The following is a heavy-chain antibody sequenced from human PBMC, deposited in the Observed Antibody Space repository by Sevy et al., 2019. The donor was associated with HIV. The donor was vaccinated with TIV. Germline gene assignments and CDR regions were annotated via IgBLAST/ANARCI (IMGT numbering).Heavy chain of an antibody. D-gene: IGHD3-3*01. CDR3: AKDLIFAVGEAFDI. Sequence: GGSLRLSCAASGFTFSSYWMTWVRQAPGKGLEWVSSISGSGGSPYYAVSVKGRFTISRDNSKNMLYLQMNSLRAEDTAIYYCAKDLIFAVGEAFDIWGQGTMVTVSS. V-gene: IGHV3-23*01. CDR1: GFTFSSYW. CDR2: ISGSGGSP. J-gene: IGHJ3*02.